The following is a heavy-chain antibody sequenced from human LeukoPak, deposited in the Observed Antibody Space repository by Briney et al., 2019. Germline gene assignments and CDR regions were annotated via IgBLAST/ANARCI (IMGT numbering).Heavy chain of an antibody. Sequence: PSETLSLTCTVSGGPVSSSSYWGWVRQSPEKGLECIGTIYYAGDTYYNPSLESRLTISVDTSKNQFSLKLRSVTAADTAVYYCATWDSGRYSQIDNWGQGTLVTVSS. D-gene: IGHD1-26*01. J-gene: IGHJ4*02. CDR2: IYYAGDT. V-gene: IGHV4-39*01. CDR3: ATWDSGRYSQIDN. CDR1: GGPVSSSSY.